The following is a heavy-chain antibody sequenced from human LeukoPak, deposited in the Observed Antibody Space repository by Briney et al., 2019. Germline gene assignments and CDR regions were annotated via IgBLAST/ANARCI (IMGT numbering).Heavy chain of an antibody. V-gene: IGHV4-39*01. CDR3: ARRRRTTVTTGYYFDY. Sequence: SETLSLTCTVSGGSISSYYWGWIRQPPGKGLEWIGSIYYSGSTYYNPSLKSRVTRSVDTSKNQFSLKLSSVTAADTAVYYCARRRRTTVTTGYYFDYWGQGTLVTVSS. J-gene: IGHJ4*02. CDR2: IYYSGST. D-gene: IGHD4-17*01. CDR1: GGSISSYY.